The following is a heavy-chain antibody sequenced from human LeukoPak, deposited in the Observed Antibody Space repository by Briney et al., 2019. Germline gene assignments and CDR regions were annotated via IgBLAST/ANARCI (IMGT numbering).Heavy chain of an antibody. CDR1: GFTFSKYW. CDR3: ATKQWLAPPPDS. J-gene: IGHJ4*02. CDR2: INTDGTVT. Sequence: GGSLRLSCAASGFTFSKYWMLWVRQAPGKGMESVSRINTDGTVTTYADSVKGRFTVSRDNADNTMFLQMNSVRDEDTAVYYCATKQWLAPPPDSWGQGTPVTVSS. V-gene: IGHV3-74*01. D-gene: IGHD6-19*01.